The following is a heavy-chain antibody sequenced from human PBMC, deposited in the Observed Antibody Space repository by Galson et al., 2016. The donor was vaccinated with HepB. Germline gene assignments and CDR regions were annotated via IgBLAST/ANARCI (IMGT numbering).Heavy chain of an antibody. CDR2: IKEDGTEK. D-gene: IGHD1-14*01. CDR1: GGPIKNNHW. CDR3: ATGSYRPPGY. Sequence: ETLSLTCTVSGGPIKNNHWWNWVRQPPGKGLEWVASIKEDGTEKYYVDSVKGRFTISRDNAQNSVHLQMDSLRAEDTAVYYCATGSYRPPGYWGQGTLVTVSS. J-gene: IGHJ4*02. V-gene: IGHV3-7*03.